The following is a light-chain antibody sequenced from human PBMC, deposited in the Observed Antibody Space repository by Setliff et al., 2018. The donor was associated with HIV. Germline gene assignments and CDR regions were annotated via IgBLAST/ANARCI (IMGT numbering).Light chain of an antibody. Sequence: DIVLTQSPDSLAVSLGERATIKCKSSQNLLYAPNNQNYLNWYQHKSGQPPKLLIYWASSRESGVPDRFSGSGSGTDFTLTISSLQAEDVAVYYCQQNRDRPRTFGQGTKVDIK. J-gene: IGKJ1*01. CDR3: QQNRDRPRT. CDR2: WAS. V-gene: IGKV4-1*01. CDR1: QNLLYAPNNQNY.